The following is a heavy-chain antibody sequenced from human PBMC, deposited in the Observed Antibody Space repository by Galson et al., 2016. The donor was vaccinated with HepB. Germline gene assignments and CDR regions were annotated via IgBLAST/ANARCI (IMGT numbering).Heavy chain of an antibody. V-gene: IGHV3-7*01. CDR2: INQDGGNK. CDR1: GFTFSTYW. J-gene: IGHJ4*02. D-gene: IGHD6-19*01. CDR3: AREPWSRLEDNSGWSGGADC. Sequence: SLRLSCAASGFTFSTYWMGWVRQAPGTGLEWVADINQDGGNKYYVDSVKGRFTVSRDNAKNSLYLQMNSLRAEDTAVYFCAREPWSRLEDNSGWSGGADCWGQGTLVTVSS.